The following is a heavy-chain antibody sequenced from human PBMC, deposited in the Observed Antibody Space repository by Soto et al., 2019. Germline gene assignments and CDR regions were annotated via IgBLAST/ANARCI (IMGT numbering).Heavy chain of an antibody. CDR1: GGTFSSYT. J-gene: IGHJ6*03. V-gene: IGHV1-69*02. CDR3: AAVPAAIGDKYYYYYMDV. CDR2: IIPILGIA. Sequence: ASVKVSCKASGGTFSSYTISWVRQAPGQGLEWMGRIIPILGIANYAQKFQGRVTITADKSTSTAYMELSSLRSEDTAVYYCAAVPAAIGDKYYYYYMDVWGKGTTVTVSS. D-gene: IGHD2-2*01.